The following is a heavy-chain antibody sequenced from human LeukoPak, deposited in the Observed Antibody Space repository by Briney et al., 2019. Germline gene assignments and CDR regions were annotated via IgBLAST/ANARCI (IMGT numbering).Heavy chain of an antibody. CDR2: IIPIFGTA. CDR1: GGTFSSYA. Sequence: SVKVSCKASGGTFSSYAISWVRQAPGQGLEWMGGIIPIFGTANYAQKFQGRVTITTDESTSTAYMELSSLRSEDTAVYYCARAGSSGYEGGYFDYWGQGTLVTVSS. CDR3: ARAGSSGYEGGYFDY. D-gene: IGHD3-22*01. V-gene: IGHV1-69*05. J-gene: IGHJ4*02.